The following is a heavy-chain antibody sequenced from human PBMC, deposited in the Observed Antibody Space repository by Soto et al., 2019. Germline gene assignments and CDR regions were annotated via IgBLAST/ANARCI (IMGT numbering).Heavy chain of an antibody. D-gene: IGHD2-15*01. J-gene: IGHJ4*02. Sequence: GGSLRLSCAASGFPFSDSYMNWVRQAPGKGLEWVSCISSSSSFAYYADSVKGRFTISRDNAKNSVYLQMNSLRAEDTALYYCSRDSSGGLDFWGQGSLVTVSS. V-gene: IGHV3-21*06. CDR2: ISSSSSFA. CDR1: GFPFSDSY. CDR3: SRDSSGGLDF.